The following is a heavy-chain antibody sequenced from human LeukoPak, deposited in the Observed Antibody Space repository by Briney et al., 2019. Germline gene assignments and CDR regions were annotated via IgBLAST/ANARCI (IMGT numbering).Heavy chain of an antibody. CDR2: INYKTYGGTA. V-gene: IGHV3-15*01. J-gene: IGHJ3*02. D-gene: IGHD3/OR15-3a*01. Sequence: GGSLRLSCAVSGFTFNNAWMSWVRQAPGKGLEWVGRINYKTYGGTADYAAPVKGRFTISRDDSKDTLYLQMNSLRAEDTAVYYCAGYFARTGYYAEGFDIWGQGTMVTVSS. CDR3: AGYFARTGYYAEGFDI. CDR1: GFTFNNAW.